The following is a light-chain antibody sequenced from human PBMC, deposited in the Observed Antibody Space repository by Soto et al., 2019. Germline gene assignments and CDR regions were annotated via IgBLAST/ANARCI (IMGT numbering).Light chain of an antibody. CDR3: GSYGGSNIWV. Sequence: QSALTQPPSASGSPGQSVTISCTGTSSDVGGYNYVAWYQQHPGKAPKLMIYEVSKRPSGVPDRFSGSKSGNTASLTVSGLQAEDEADYYCGSYGGSNIWVFGGGTKVTVL. CDR2: EVS. V-gene: IGLV2-8*01. J-gene: IGLJ3*02. CDR1: SSDVGGYNY.